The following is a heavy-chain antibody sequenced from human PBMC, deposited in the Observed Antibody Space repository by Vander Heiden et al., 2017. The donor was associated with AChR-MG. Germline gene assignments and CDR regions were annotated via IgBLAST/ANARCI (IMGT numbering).Heavy chain of an antibody. CDR2: ISSSGSTI. D-gene: IGHD3-22*01. CDR3: ASDYYDSSGYYYEAFDI. J-gene: IGHJ3*02. Sequence: QVQLVESGGGLVKPGGSLRLSCAASGFTFSDYNMSWIRQAPGKGLEWVSYISSSGSTIYYADSVKGRFTISRDNAKNSLYLQMNSLRAEDTAVYYCASDYYDSSGYYYEAFDIWGQGTMVTVSS. CDR1: GFTFSDYN. V-gene: IGHV3-11*01.